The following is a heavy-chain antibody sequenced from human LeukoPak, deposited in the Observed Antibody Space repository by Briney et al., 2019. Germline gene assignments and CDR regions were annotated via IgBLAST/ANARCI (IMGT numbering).Heavy chain of an antibody. J-gene: IGHJ4*02. CDR1: GFTFDDYA. Sequence: GGSLRLSCAASGFTFDDYAMHWVRQAPGKGLEWVSGNSWNSGSIGYADSVKGRFTISRDNAKNSLYLQMNSLRAEDTALYYCAKEAYYYDSSGFRGWGFDYWGQGTLVTVSS. V-gene: IGHV3-9*01. CDR2: NSWNSGSI. CDR3: AKEAYYYDSSGFRGWGFDY. D-gene: IGHD3-22*01.